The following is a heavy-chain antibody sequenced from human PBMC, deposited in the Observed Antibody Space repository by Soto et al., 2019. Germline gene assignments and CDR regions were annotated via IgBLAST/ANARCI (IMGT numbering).Heavy chain of an antibody. J-gene: IGHJ3*02. CDR2: IYPGDSDT. CDR1: GYSFTSYW. V-gene: IGHV5-51*01. CDR3: ARQEASQWLRPEPDAFDI. Sequence: GESLKISCKGSGYSFTSYWIGWVRQMPGKGLEWMGIIYPGDSDTRYSPSFQGQVTISADKSISTAYLQWSSLKASDTAMYYWARQEASQWLRPEPDAFDIWGQGTMVTVSS. D-gene: IGHD5-12*01.